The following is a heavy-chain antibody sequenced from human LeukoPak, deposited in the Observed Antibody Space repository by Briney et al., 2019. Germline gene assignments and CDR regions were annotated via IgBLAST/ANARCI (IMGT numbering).Heavy chain of an antibody. CDR3: AKDLSSFGESLDY. CDR1: GFTFSSYG. V-gene: IGHV3-30*02. CDR2: IRYDGSNK. J-gene: IGHJ4*02. Sequence: PGGSLRLSCAASGFTFSSYGMHWVRQAPGKGLEWVAFIRYDGSNKYYADSVKGRFTISRDNSKNTLYLQMNSLRAEDTAVYYCAKDLSSFGESLDYWGQGTLVTVSS. D-gene: IGHD3-10*01.